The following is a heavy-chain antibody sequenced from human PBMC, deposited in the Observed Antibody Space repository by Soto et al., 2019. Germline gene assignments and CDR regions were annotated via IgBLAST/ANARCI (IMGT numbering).Heavy chain of an antibody. CDR1: GFTFSGYE. CDR3: AREVVVFGVIIPTPMDV. D-gene: IGHD3-22*01. J-gene: IGHJ6*02. Sequence: PGGSLRLSCAASGFTFSGYEMNWVRQAPGKGLEWVSYISGSGSTIYYADPVKGRFTISRDNAKDSLYLQMNSLRAEDTAVYYCAREVVVFGVIIPTPMDVWGQGTTVTVSS. CDR2: ISGSGSTI. V-gene: IGHV3-48*03.